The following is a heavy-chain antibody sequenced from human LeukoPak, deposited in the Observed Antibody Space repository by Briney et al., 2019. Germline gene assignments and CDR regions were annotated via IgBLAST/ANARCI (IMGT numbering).Heavy chain of an antibody. J-gene: IGHJ4*02. Sequence: GGSLRLSCAASGFTFSSYAMHWVRRAPGKGLEWVAVISYDGSNKYYADSVKGRFTISRDNSKNTLYLQMNSLRAEDTAVYYCARGDGSGWYLDYDFDYWGQGTLVTVSS. V-gene: IGHV3-30-3*01. CDR3: ARGDGSGWYLDYDFDY. CDR2: ISYDGSNK. D-gene: IGHD6-19*01. CDR1: GFTFSSYA.